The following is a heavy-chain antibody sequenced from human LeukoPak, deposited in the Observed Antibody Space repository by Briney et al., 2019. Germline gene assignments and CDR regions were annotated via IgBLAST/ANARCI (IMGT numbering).Heavy chain of an antibody. J-gene: IGHJ3*02. CDR2: IIPIFGTA. D-gene: IGHD4-11*01. CDR1: GYSFTSYG. Sequence: PGESLKISCKGSGYSFTSYGISWVRPAPGQGLEWMGGIIPIFGTANYAQKFQGRVTITADESTSTAYMELSSLRSEDTAVYYCARYPYYRNAFDIWGQGTMVTVSS. CDR3: ARYPYYRNAFDI. V-gene: IGHV1-69*01.